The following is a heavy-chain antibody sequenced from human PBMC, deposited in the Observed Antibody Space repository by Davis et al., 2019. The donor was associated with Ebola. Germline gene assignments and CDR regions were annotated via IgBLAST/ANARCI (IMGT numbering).Heavy chain of an antibody. V-gene: IGHV1-69*04. CDR2: IIPILGIA. CDR1: GGTFSSYA. CDR3: ARDRNWNAGMDV. J-gene: IGHJ6*02. Sequence: SSVKVSCKASGGTFSSYAISWVRQAPGQGLEWMGRIIPILGIANYAQKFQGRVTITADKSTSTAYMELSSLRSEDTAVYYCARDRNWNAGMDVWGQGTTVTVSS. D-gene: IGHD1-1*01.